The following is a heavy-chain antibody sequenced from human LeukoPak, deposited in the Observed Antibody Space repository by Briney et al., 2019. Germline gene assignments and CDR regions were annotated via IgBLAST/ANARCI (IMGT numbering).Heavy chain of an antibody. CDR2: IYYGVST. V-gene: IGHV4-39*07. CDR1: GGSISSSNHY. CDR3: ARNGLYYGSGPNVGWFDP. Sequence: PSETLSLTCTVSGGSISSSNHYWGWIRQPPGKGLEWIGSIYYGVSTYFNPSLKSRVTLSVDTSKNQFSLRLSSVIAADTAVYYCARNGLYYGSGPNVGWFDPWGQGTLVTVSS. J-gene: IGHJ5*02. D-gene: IGHD3-10*01.